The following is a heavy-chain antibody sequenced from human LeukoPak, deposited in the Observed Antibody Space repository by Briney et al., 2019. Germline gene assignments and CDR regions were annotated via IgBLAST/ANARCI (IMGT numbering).Heavy chain of an antibody. CDR2: INHSGST. CDR1: GFTFRSYS. Sequence: GSLRLSCAASGFTFRSYSMNWVRQAPGKGLEWIGEINHSGSTNYNPSLKSRVTISVDTSKNQFSLKLSSVTAADTAVYYCARVVVAATYYYYGMDVWGQGTTVTVSS. V-gene: IGHV4-34*01. J-gene: IGHJ6*02. D-gene: IGHD2-15*01. CDR3: ARVVVAATYYYYGMDV.